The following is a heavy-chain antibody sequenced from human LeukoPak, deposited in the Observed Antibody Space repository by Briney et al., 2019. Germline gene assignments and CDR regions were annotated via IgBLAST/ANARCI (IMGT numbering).Heavy chain of an antibody. Sequence: GGSLRLSCPASGFTFSSYAMSWVRQAPGKGLEWVSAISGSGGTKYYADSVNGRFTISIDNYKNTLYLQMHSLTAEDTALYYCAQVMGVRGAPFDYCGQGTLVTVSS. CDR3: AQVMGVRGAPFDY. J-gene: IGHJ4*02. CDR2: ISGSGGTK. V-gene: IGHV3-23*01. CDR1: GFTFSSYA. D-gene: IGHD3-10*01.